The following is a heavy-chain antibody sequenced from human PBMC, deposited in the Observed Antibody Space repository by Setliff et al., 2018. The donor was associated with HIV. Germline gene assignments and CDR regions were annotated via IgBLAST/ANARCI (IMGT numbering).Heavy chain of an antibody. V-gene: IGHV1-69*05. J-gene: IGHJ3*02. Sequence: SVKVSCKASGDTFSSYAINWVRQAPGQGLEWMGGIIPIFGRANYAQKFQGRVTITTDESTSTAYMELNSLRSEDTAVYYCAKSIAVASYPYDAFDIWGQGTMVTVSS. D-gene: IGHD6-19*01. CDR2: IIPIFGRA. CDR1: GDTFSSYA. CDR3: AKSIAVASYPYDAFDI.